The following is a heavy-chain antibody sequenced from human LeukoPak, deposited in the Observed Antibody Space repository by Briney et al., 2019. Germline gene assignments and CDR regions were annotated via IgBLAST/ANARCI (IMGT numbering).Heavy chain of an antibody. CDR3: AREGNYYDFWSGYHDY. V-gene: IGHV4-61*02. Sequence: TLSLTCTVSGGSISSGSYYWSWIRQPAGKGLEWIGRIYTSGSTNYNPSLKSRVTISVDTSKNQFSLKLSSVTAADTAVYYCAREGNYYDFWSGYHDYWGQGTLVTVSS. CDR1: GGSISSGSYY. CDR2: IYTSGST. D-gene: IGHD3-3*01. J-gene: IGHJ4*02.